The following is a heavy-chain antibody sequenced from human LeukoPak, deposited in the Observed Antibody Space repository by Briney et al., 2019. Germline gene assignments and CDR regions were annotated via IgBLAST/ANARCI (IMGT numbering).Heavy chain of an antibody. D-gene: IGHD1-14*01. CDR3: VRARTPPPRNNWFDP. V-gene: IGHV3-48*03. CDR1: GFTFSSYE. J-gene: IGHJ5*02. CDR2: ISNSGSTI. Sequence: GGSLRLSCAVSGFTFSSYEMNWVRQAPGRGLEWVSYISNSGSTIYYLESVKGRFTISRDNAKNSPYLQMNFLRAEDTAIYYCVRARTPPPRNNWFDPWGQGTLVTVSS.